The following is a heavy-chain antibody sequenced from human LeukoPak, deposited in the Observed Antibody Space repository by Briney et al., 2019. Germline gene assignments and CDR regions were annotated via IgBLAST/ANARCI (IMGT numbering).Heavy chain of an antibody. D-gene: IGHD6-13*01. J-gene: IGHJ5*01. V-gene: IGHV3-21*01. CDR1: GFTFSSYS. CDR3: ARDLASSSCPCRWFDS. CDR2: ISSSSSYI. Sequence: GGSLRLSCAASGFTFSSYSMNWVRQAPGKGLEWLSSISSSSSYIYYADSVKGRFTISRDNAKNSLYLQMNSLRAEDTAVYYCARDLASSSCPCRWFDSWGQGTLVTVSS.